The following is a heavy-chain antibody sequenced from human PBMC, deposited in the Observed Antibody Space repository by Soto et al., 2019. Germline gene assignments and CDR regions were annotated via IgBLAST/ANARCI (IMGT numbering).Heavy chain of an antibody. V-gene: IGHV1-69*13. Sequence: SVKVSCKASGGTFSSYAISWVRQAPGQGLEWMGGIIPIFGTANYAQKFQGRVTITADESTSTAYMELSSLRSEDTAVYYCARDSGVVAVAGYYGMDVWGQGTTVTVSS. CDR1: GGTFSSYA. CDR3: ARDSGVVAVAGYYGMDV. CDR2: IIPIFGTA. J-gene: IGHJ6*02. D-gene: IGHD6-19*01.